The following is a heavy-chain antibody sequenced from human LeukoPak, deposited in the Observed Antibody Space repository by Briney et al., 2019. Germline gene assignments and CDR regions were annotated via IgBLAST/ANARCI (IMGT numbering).Heavy chain of an antibody. V-gene: IGHV1-2*02. Sequence: ASVKVSSTASGFAFIDYYIHWVRHAPGHGLEWMGWITPNSGGTNYAQKFQGRVTMTGDTSLSTAYMELTRLTPDDTALYYCARSGLVQSAHGTYYIHNGLDVWGQGTRVTVSS. CDR2: ITPNSGGT. CDR1: GFAFIDYY. D-gene: IGHD3-22*01. CDR3: ARSGLVQSAHGTYYIHNGLDV. J-gene: IGHJ6*02.